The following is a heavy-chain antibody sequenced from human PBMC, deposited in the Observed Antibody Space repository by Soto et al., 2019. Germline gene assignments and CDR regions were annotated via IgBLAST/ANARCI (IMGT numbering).Heavy chain of an antibody. J-gene: IGHJ6*02. Sequence: GASVKVSCKASGGTFSSYAISWVRQAPGQGLEWMGGIIPIFGTANYAQKFQGRVTITADESTSTAYMELSSLRSEDTAVYYCARLGYYDSSGPFYYGMDVWGQGTTVTVYS. CDR3: ARLGYYDSSGPFYYGMDV. CDR1: GGTFSSYA. D-gene: IGHD3-22*01. V-gene: IGHV1-69*13. CDR2: IIPIFGTA.